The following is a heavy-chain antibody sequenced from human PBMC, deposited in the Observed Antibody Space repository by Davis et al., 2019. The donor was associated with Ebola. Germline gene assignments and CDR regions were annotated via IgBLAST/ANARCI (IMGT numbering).Heavy chain of an antibody. D-gene: IGHD4-17*01. CDR1: GGSISSSNW. CDR3: ARFTVTTPLCGMDV. V-gene: IGHV4-4*02. CDR2: IYHGGST. Sequence: SETLSLTCAVSGGSISSSNWWSWVRQTPGKGLEWIGEIYHGGSTNYNPSLKSRVTISVDTSKNQFSLKLSSVTAADTAVYYCARFTVTTPLCGMDVWGQGTTVTVSS. J-gene: IGHJ6*02.